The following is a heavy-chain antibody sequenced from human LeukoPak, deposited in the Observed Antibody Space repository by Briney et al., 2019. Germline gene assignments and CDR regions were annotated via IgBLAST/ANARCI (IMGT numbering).Heavy chain of an antibody. D-gene: IGHD4-17*01. CDR3: ARDYGDYWCDY. CDR2: IYYSGNT. J-gene: IGHJ4*02. CDR1: GGSISSSSYY. Sequence: SETLSLTCTVSGGSISSSSYYWAWIRQPPGKGLEWIGSIYYSGNTNYNPSLKSRVTISVDTSKNQFSLKLSSVTAADTAVYYCARDYGDYWCDYWGQGTLVTVSS. V-gene: IGHV4-39*07.